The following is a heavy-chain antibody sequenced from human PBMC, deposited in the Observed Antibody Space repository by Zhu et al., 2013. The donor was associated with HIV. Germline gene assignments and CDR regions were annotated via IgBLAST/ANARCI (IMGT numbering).Heavy chain of an antibody. CDR2: IIPIFGTA. CDR3: ARDDSSGWSRGRWFDP. J-gene: IGHJ5*02. V-gene: IGHV1-69*06. CDR1: GYTFTGYY. D-gene: IGHD6-19*01. Sequence: QVQLVQSGAEVKKPGASVKVSCKASGYTFTGYYMHWVRQAPGQGLEWMGGIIPIFGTANYAQKFQGRVTITADKSTSTAYMELSSLRSEDTAVYYCARDDSSGWSRGRWFDPWGQGTLVTVSS.